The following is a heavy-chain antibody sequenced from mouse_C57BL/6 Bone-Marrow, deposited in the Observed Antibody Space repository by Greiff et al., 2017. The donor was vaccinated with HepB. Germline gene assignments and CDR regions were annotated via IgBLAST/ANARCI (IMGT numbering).Heavy chain of an antibody. CDR2: IRNKANGYTT. V-gene: IGHV7-3*01. CDR1: GFTFTAYY. CDR3: AREVYDGYLAWFAY. Sequence: EVKLMESGGGLVQPGGSLSLSCAASGFTFTAYYMSWVRQPPGKALEWLGFIRNKANGYTTEYSASVKGRFTISRDNSQSILYLQMNALRAEDSATYYCAREVYDGYLAWFAYWGQGTLVTVSA. J-gene: IGHJ3*01. D-gene: IGHD2-3*01.